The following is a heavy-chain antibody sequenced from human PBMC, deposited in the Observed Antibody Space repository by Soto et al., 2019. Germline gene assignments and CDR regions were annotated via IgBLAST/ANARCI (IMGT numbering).Heavy chain of an antibody. CDR3: ARHRRLRPPDWFAP. V-gene: IGHV4-59*08. J-gene: IGHJ5*02. CDR2: IYYSGST. CDR1: GGSISSYY. Sequence: SETLSLTCTVSGGSISSYYWSWIRQPPGKGLEWIGYIYYSGSTNYNPSLKSRVTISVDTSKNQFSLKLSSVTAADTAVYYCARHRRLRPPDWFAPWGKGTLVTV. D-gene: IGHD3-16*01.